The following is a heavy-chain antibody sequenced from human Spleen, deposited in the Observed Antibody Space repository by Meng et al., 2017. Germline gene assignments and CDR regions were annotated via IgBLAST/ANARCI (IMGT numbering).Heavy chain of an antibody. D-gene: IGHD2-15*01. J-gene: IGHJ3*02. CDR2: IYYSGST. V-gene: IGHV4-59*12. Sequence: SETLSLTCTVSDDSISSYYWSWIRQPPGKGLEWIGYIYYSGSTYYNPSLKSRVTISVDTSKNQFSLKLSSVTAADTAVYYCARVSFGSYGAFDIWGQGTMVTVSS. CDR1: DDSISSYY. CDR3: ARVSFGSYGAFDI.